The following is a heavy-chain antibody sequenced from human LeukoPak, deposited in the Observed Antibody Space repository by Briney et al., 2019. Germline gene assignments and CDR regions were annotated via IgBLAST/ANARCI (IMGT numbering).Heavy chain of an antibody. CDR1: GFAFSAYY. CDR3: VRWDWIVTSSL. V-gene: IGHV3-11*04. J-gene: IGHJ4*02. CDR2: IIISSVTT. D-gene: IGHD1-26*01. Sequence: KSGGSLRLSCDASGFAFSAYYFHWILHSPGKGLERLAEIIISSVTTAYADSAKSRFTISRDNSKKSVYLEMNSLIVDDTGVSYCVRWDWIVTSSLWGEGGRVTVSS.